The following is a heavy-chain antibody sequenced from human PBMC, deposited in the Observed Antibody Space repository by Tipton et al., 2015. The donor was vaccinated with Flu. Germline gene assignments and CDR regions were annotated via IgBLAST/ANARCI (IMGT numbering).Heavy chain of an antibody. J-gene: IGHJ4*02. Sequence: SLRLSCAASGFTFTNYAMNWVRQAPGKGLEWVSLISNSGGSTYYADSVEGRFTISRDNSKNTVSLQMNSLRAEDTAVYYCAKGTTLLDHWGQGTLVTVSS. V-gene: IGHV3-23*01. CDR3: AKGTTLLDH. CDR1: GFTFTNYA. D-gene: IGHD2-15*01. CDR2: ISNSGGST.